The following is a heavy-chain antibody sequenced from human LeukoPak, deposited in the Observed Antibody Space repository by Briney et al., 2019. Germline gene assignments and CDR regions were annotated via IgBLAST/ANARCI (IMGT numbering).Heavy chain of an antibody. Sequence: GESLKISCRGSGYSFTTYWIGWVRQMPGKGLEWMGIIYPGDSDTRYSPSFQGQVTMSADKSINTAYLQWSSLKASDTAMYYCARRQGCSSTSCPPDSWGQGTLVTVSS. CDR3: ARRQGCSSTSCPPDS. J-gene: IGHJ4*02. CDR2: IYPGDSDT. V-gene: IGHV5-51*01. CDR1: GYSFTTYW. D-gene: IGHD2-2*01.